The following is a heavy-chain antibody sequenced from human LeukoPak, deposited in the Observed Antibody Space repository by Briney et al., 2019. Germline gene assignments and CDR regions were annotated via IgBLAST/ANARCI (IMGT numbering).Heavy chain of an antibody. Sequence: SETLSLTCTVSAGSISSYYWSWIRQPPGKGLEWIGFISDSGSTKYNPSLKSRVTISVDTSKNQFSLKLSSVTAADTAVYYCARGYSGYDPTYFDYWGQGTLVTVSS. V-gene: IGHV4-59*08. CDR3: ARGYSGYDPTYFDY. CDR1: AGSISSYY. J-gene: IGHJ4*02. CDR2: ISDSGST. D-gene: IGHD5-12*01.